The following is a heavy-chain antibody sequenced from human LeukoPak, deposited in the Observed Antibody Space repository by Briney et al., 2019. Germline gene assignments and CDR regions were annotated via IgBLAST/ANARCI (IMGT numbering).Heavy chain of an antibody. CDR2: IYYSGRT. CDR3: ARAPWNYENWFDP. Sequence: SETLSLACTVSGGSISSYYWSWIRQPPGKGLEWIGYIYYSGRTNYNPSLKSRVTISVDTSKNQFSLKLSSVTAADTAVYYCARAPWNYENWFDPWGQGTLVTVSS. D-gene: IGHD1-7*01. CDR1: GGSISSYY. J-gene: IGHJ5*02. V-gene: IGHV4-59*01.